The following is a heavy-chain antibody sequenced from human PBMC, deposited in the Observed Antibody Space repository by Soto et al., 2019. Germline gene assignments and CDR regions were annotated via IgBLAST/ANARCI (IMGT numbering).Heavy chain of an antibody. CDR3: AKGRGQNGNFDY. J-gene: IGHJ4*02. CDR2: SSGSGGTA. V-gene: IGHV3-23*01. Sequence: EVQLLESGGGSVQPGGSLRLSCAASGFTFSSYAMHWVRRPPAKGLEWVSSSSGSGGTAYYADSVKGRFSISRDSLVNTLYLQMNSLRAEDTAVYYWAKGRGQNGNFDYGGQGTLVTVSP. CDR1: GFTFSSYA. D-gene: IGHD3-10*01.